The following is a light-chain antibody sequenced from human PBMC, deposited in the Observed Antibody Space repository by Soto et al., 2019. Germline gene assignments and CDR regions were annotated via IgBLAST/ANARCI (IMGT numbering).Light chain of an antibody. CDR3: QQSRGIPYT. CDR1: QTISTY. J-gene: IGKJ2*01. Sequence: DIQMTQSPSALSASVVDRVTITCRSSQTISTYLNWYQQKPGKDPKLLIYAASTLQSGVPSRFSGSGSGTDFTLTISSLQPEDFATYYCQQSRGIPYTFGQGTMLEIK. V-gene: IGKV1-39*01. CDR2: AAS.